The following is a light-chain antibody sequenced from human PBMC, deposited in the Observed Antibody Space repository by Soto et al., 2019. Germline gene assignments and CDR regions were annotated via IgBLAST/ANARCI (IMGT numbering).Light chain of an antibody. J-gene: IGLJ3*02. V-gene: IGLV3-21*02. Sequence: ELTQPPSVSVAPGQTAKITCGGNNIGRKSVHWYQQRPGQAPVLVVYDDRDRPSGIPERFSGSKSGTSASLAISGLRSEDEADYYCAAWDDSLSGNWVFGGGTKLTVL. CDR2: DDR. CDR1: NIGRKS. CDR3: AAWDDSLSGNWV.